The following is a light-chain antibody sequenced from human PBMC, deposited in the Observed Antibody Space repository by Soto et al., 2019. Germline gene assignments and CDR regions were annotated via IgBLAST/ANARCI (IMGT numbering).Light chain of an antibody. CDR1: SSNIGSNT. J-gene: IGLJ1*01. V-gene: IGLV1-44*01. CDR2: SNN. CDR3: AAWDDSLNGLYV. Sequence: QAVLTQPPSASGTPGQRVTISCSGSSSNIGSNTVNWYQQLPGTAPKLLIYSNNQRPSGVPDGFSGSKSGTSASLAISGLQSEGEADYYCAAWDDSLNGLYVFGTGTKLTVL.